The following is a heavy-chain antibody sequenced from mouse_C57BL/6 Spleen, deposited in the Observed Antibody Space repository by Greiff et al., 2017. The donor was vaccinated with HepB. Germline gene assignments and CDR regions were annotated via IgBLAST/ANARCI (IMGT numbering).Heavy chain of an antibody. J-gene: IGHJ1*03. Sequence: EVKLLESGGGLVKPGGSLKLSCAASGFTFSDYGMHWVRQAPEKGLEWVAYILSGSSTIYYADTVKGRFTISRDNAKNTLFLQMTSLRSEDTAMYYCARLGTSGDFDVWGTVTTVTVSS. V-gene: IGHV5-17*01. CDR1: GFTFSDYG. CDR2: ILSGSSTI. D-gene: IGHD5-1*01. CDR3: ARLGTSGDFDV.